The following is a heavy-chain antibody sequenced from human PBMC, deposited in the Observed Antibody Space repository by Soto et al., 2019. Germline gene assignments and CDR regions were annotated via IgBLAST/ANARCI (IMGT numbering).Heavy chain of an antibody. D-gene: IGHD6-13*01. Sequence: QVQLQESGPGLVKPSETLSLTCTVSGGSMSRYYWSWIRQPPGNGLEWIGYTYHSGSTKYNPSLNSRVTISVDTSRSQFSLKLRSVTAADTAIYYCARRAAGAQNWDYWGQGTLVTVSS. V-gene: IGHV4-59*08. CDR3: ARRAAGAQNWDY. CDR2: TYHSGST. CDR1: GGSMSRYY. J-gene: IGHJ4*02.